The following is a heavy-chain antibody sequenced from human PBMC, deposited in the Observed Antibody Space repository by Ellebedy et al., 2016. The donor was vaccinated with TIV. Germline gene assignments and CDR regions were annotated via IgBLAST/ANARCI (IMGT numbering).Heavy chain of an antibody. J-gene: IGHJ3*02. CDR3: ARDCWDRSGGRAFDI. V-gene: IGHV3-33*01. Sequence: GGSLRLSCATSGFIFTTYGLHWVRQAPGKGLEWVAVIWHDGSKQYYSDSVKGRFTISRDDSKNTVFLQMNSLRAEDTAVYYCARDCWDRSGGRAFDIWGQGTMVTVS. CDR1: GFIFTTYG. D-gene: IGHD2-15*01. CDR2: IWHDGSKQ.